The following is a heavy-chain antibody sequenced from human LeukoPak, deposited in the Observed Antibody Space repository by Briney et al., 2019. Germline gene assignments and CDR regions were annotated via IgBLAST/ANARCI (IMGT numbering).Heavy chain of an antibody. V-gene: IGHV3-23*01. CDR1: GFTFSSYA. J-gene: IGHJ4*02. D-gene: IGHD3-9*01. Sequence: GGSLRLSCAASGFTFSSYAMSWVRQAPGKGLEWVSAISGSGGSTYYADSVKGRFTISRDNSKNTLYLQMNSLRAEDTAVYYCAKENYDILTGYWRGFDYWGQGTLVTVSS. CDR2: ISGSGGST. CDR3: AKENYDILTGYWRGFDY.